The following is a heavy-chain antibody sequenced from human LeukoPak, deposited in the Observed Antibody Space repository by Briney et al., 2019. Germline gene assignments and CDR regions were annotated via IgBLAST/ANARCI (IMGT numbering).Heavy chain of an antibody. Sequence: GGSLRLSCAASGFTFSNAWMSWVRQAPGKGLEWVGRIKSKTDGGTTDYAAPVKGRFTISRDDSKNALYLQMNSLKTEDTAVYYCTTGITMVRGVIHLIDYWGQGTLVTVSS. CDR2: IKSKTDGGTT. V-gene: IGHV3-15*01. D-gene: IGHD3-10*01. J-gene: IGHJ4*02. CDR3: TTGITMVRGVIHLIDY. CDR1: GFTFSNAW.